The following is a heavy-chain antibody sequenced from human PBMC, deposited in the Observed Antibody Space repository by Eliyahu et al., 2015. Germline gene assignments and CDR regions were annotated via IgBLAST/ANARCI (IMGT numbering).Heavy chain of an antibody. CDR3: ARRAVSGGYFDY. CDR2: ISYSGNA. CDR1: GGSISRSDYV. D-gene: IGHD6-19*01. J-gene: IGHJ4*02. V-gene: IGHV4-39*01. Sequence: QLQLQESGPGLVKPSLTLSLTCTVSGGSISRSDYVWGWLRQPPGKGLEWIGAISYSGNAYSKPSLKSRVAISVDTSKNQFSLKLKSVTAADTAVYYCARRAVSGGYFDYWGQGTLVTVSS.